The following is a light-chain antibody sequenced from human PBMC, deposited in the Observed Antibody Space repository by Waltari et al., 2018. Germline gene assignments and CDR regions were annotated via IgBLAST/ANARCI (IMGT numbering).Light chain of an antibody. V-gene: IGKV1-27*01. CDR1: QGISSY. J-gene: IGKJ5*01. CDR3: QRTYNEIGN. Sequence: IHFTHSPSSLSSSILDRVTITCRVSQGISSYLNWYRQKPGKVHKLLIYSASNLQSGVPSRFSGSGSGTDFTLTISRLKNEDVATYYGQRTYNEIGNFGKGTRLEIK. CDR2: SAS.